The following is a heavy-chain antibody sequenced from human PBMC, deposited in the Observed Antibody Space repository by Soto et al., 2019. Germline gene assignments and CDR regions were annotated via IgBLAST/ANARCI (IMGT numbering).Heavy chain of an antibody. Sequence: SETLSLTCTVSGGSISSYYWSWIRQPPGEGLEWIGYIYYSGSTNYNPSLKSRVTISVDTSKNQFSLKLSSVTAADTAVYYCARVNFDWLLSVSGWFDPWGQGTLVTVSS. J-gene: IGHJ5*02. D-gene: IGHD3-9*01. CDR2: IYYSGST. CDR1: GGSISSYY. CDR3: ARVNFDWLLSVSGWFDP. V-gene: IGHV4-59*01.